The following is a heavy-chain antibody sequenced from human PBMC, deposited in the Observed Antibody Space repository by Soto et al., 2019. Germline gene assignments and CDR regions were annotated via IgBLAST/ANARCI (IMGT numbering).Heavy chain of an antibody. CDR1: GFTFSSYG. CDR2: ISYDGSNK. J-gene: IGHJ5*02. D-gene: IGHD6-19*01. Sequence: QVQLVESGGGVVQPGRSLRLSCAASGFTFSSYGMHWVRQAPGKGLEWVAVISYDGSNKYYADSVKGRFTISRDNSKNTLYLQMNSLRAEDTAVYYCAKDHLSGSGWYWRWFDPWGQGTLVTVSS. V-gene: IGHV3-30*18. CDR3: AKDHLSGSGWYWRWFDP.